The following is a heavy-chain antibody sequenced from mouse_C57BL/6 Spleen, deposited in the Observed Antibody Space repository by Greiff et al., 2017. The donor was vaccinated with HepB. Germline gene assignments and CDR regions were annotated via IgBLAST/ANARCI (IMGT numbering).Heavy chain of an antibody. J-gene: IGHJ4*01. D-gene: IGHD1-1*01. CDR3: ARHEDYGSRRAMDY. CDR1: GFTFSSYG. V-gene: IGHV5-6*01. Sequence: EVHLVESGGDLVKPGGSLKLSCAASGFTFSSYGMSWVRQTPDKRLEWVATISSGGSYTYYPDSVKGRFTISRDNAKNTLYLQMSSLKSEDTAMYYCARHEDYGSRRAMDYWGQGTSVTVSS. CDR2: ISSGGSYT.